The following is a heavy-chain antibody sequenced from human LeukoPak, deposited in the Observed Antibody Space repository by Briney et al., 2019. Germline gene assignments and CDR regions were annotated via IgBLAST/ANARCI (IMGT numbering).Heavy chain of an antibody. CDR2: INPNSGGT. Sequence: ASVKVSCKASGYTFTGYYMHWVRQAPGQGLEWMGWINPNSGGTNYAQKFQGRVTMTRDTSISTAYMELSRLRSDDTAVYYCARVPRMAVRAGDAFDIWGQGTMVTVSS. CDR1: GYTFTGYY. CDR3: ARVPRMAVRAGDAFDI. J-gene: IGHJ3*02. V-gene: IGHV1-2*02. D-gene: IGHD2-8*01.